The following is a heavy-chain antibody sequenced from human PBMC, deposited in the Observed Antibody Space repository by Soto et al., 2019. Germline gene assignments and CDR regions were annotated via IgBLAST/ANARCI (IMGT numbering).Heavy chain of an antibody. D-gene: IGHD1-26*01. CDR2: IPSDGRDV. J-gene: IGHJ4*02. CDR1: GFNFRDFW. Sequence: HPGGSLRLSCEASGFNFRDFWMHWVRQPPGKGPEWVSNIPSDGRDVSYADSVRGRFTISRDDARNTLYLQMSDLRVEDTAIYYCTRDDSGLGIDYWGQGTQVTAPQ. V-gene: IGHV3-74*01. CDR3: TRDDSGLGIDY.